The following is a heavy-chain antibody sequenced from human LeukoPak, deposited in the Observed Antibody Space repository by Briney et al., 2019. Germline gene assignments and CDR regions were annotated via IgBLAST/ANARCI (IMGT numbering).Heavy chain of an antibody. D-gene: IGHD3-22*01. Sequence: GGSLRLSCAASGFTFSSYWMNWVRQAPGKGPEWVANIKQDGSEKYYVDSVKGRFTISRDNAKNSLYLQMNSLRAEDTAVYYCAKVGIRISLIVVVFTTADDWYFDLWGRGTLVTVSS. J-gene: IGHJ2*01. V-gene: IGHV3-7*03. CDR3: AKVGIRISLIVVVFTTADDWYFDL. CDR1: GFTFSSYW. CDR2: IKQDGSEK.